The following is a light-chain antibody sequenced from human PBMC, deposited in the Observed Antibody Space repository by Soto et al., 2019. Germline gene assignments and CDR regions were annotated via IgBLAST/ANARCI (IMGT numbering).Light chain of an antibody. CDR2: EIS. J-gene: IGKJ1*01. CDR1: QSIDSRY. V-gene: IGKV3-20*01. Sequence: EIVLTQSPGTLSLSPGERATLTCRASQSIDSRYLAWYQQKPGQAPRLLMSEISSRATGIPDRFSGSGSGTDFTLTISRLEPEDFAVYYCQLSSAFGQGTKVEIK. CDR3: QLSSA.